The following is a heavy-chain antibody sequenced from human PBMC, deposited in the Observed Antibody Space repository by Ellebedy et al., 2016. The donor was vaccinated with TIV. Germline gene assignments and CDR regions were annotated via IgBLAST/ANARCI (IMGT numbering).Heavy chain of an antibody. D-gene: IGHD5-24*01. CDR1: GITFTSHT. CDR3: ARDLNNYFDP. CDR2: IGSGSRYI. V-gene: IGHV3-21*01. J-gene: IGHJ5*02. Sequence: PGGSLRLSCATSGITFTSHTMTWVRQTPGKGLEWVASIGSGSRYIFYADSVRGRFTISRDDAKNSIYLLMNSLRAEDTAVYYCARDLNNYFDPWGQGTLVTVSS.